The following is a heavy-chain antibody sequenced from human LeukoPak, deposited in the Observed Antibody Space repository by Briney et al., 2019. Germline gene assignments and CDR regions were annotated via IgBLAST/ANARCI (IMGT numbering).Heavy chain of an antibody. J-gene: IGHJ4*02. Sequence: GGSLRLSCAASGFTFSSYWMSWVRQAPGKGLEWVANIKQDGSEKYYVDSVKGRLTISRDNAKNSLYLQMNSLRAEDTAVYYCARSPHVLRFLEWLLGEFDYWGQGTLVTVSS. CDR3: ARSPHVLRFLEWLLGEFDY. V-gene: IGHV3-7*01. CDR2: IKQDGSEK. CDR1: GFTFSSYW. D-gene: IGHD3-3*01.